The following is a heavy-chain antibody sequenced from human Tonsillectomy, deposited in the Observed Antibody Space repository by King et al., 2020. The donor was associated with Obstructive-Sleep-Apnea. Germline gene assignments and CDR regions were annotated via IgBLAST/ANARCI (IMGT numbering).Heavy chain of an antibody. Sequence: QVTLKESGPALVKPTQTLTLTCTFSGFSLSTSGMCVSWIRQPPGKALEWLARIDWDDDKYYSTSLKTRLTLSKDTSKNQVVLTMTNMDPVDTATYYCARILPNSGNYYYYGMDVWGKGTTVTVXX. CDR3: ARILPNSGNYYYYGMDV. J-gene: IGHJ6*04. D-gene: IGHD1-26*01. CDR1: GFSLSTSGMC. V-gene: IGHV2-70*15. CDR2: IDWDDDK.